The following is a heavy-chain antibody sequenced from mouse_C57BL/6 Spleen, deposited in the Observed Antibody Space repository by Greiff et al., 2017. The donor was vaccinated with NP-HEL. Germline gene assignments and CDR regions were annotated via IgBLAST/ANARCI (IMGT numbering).Heavy chain of an antibody. Sequence: QVQLQQSGAELVKPGASVKISCKASGYAFSSYWMNWVKQRPGKGLEWIGQIYPGDGDTNYNGKFKGKATLTADKSSSTAYMQLSSLTSEDSAVYFCARCDLLWYPNYYAMDYWGQGTSVTVSS. D-gene: IGHD2-1*01. CDR3: ARCDLLWYPNYYAMDY. J-gene: IGHJ4*01. CDR1: GYAFSSYW. V-gene: IGHV1-80*01. CDR2: IYPGDGDT.